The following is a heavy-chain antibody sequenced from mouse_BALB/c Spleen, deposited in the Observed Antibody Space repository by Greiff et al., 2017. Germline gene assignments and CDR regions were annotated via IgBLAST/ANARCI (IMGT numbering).Heavy chain of an antibody. D-gene: IGHD2-3*01. V-gene: IGHV5-6-3*01. CDR3: ARDKDDGYYGGYAMDY. CDR2: INSNGGST. J-gene: IGHJ4*01. CDR1: GFTFSSYG. Sequence: EVKLQESGGGLVQPGGSLKLSCAASGFTFSSYGMSWVRQTPDKRLELVATINSNGGSTYYPDSVKGRFTISRDNAKNTLYLQMSSLKSEDTAMYYCARDKDDGYYGGYAMDYWGQGTSVTVSS.